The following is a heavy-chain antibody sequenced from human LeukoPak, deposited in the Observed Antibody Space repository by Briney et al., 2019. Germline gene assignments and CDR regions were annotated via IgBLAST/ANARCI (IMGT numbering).Heavy chain of an antibody. Sequence: GASVKVSCKASGYTFTSYYMHWVRQAPGQGLEWMGWINPNSGGTNYAQKFQGRVTMTRDTSISTAYMELSRLRSDDTAVYYCARVGVEGYSSSWFDYWGQGTLVTVSS. J-gene: IGHJ4*02. CDR2: INPNSGGT. CDR3: ARVGVEGYSSSWFDY. D-gene: IGHD6-13*01. V-gene: IGHV1-2*02. CDR1: GYTFTSYY.